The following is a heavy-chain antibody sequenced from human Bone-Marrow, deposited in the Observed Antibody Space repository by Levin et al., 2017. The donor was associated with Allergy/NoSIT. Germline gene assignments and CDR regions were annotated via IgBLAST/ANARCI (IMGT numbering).Heavy chain of an antibody. J-gene: IGHJ6*03. CDR2: ISYDGNNK. Sequence: GGSLRLSCAASGFTFSSWAMHWVRQAPGKGLEWVALISYDGNNKYYADSVKGRFTISRDNAKSTLSLQMNSLRAEDTALYFCARDDSSNYYYYMDVWGKGTTVTVSS. CDR3: ARDDSSNYYYYMDV. CDR1: GFTFSSWA. D-gene: IGHD3-10*01. V-gene: IGHV3-30-3*01.